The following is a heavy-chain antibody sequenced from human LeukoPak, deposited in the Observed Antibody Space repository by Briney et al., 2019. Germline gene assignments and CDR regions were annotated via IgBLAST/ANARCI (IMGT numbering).Heavy chain of an antibody. Sequence: PSETLSLTCTVSGGSMNSHYWSWIRQPPGKGLEWIGFIFYTGRTRYNPSLRSRVIILADTSKNAFSLKLASVTAADTAVYYCARLLDYDSSGDPDIFDVWGQGIMVTVSS. D-gene: IGHD3-22*01. CDR1: GGSMNSHY. CDR3: ARLLDYDSSGDPDIFDV. V-gene: IGHV4-59*11. CDR2: IFYTGRT. J-gene: IGHJ3*01.